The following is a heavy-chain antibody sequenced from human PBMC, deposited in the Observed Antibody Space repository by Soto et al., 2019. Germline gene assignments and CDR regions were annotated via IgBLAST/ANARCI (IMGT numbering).Heavy chain of an antibody. CDR2: IYDTGISGYTPST. J-gene: IGHJ6*02. CDR1: GGSITSSY. V-gene: IGHV4-59*01. Sequence: PSETLCLTCTVSGGSITSSYWSWIRRPPGKGLEWIAYIYDTGISGYTPSTSYNPSLKRRVTMSVDTSKSQFSLKLTSVTAADTAVYYCARGEDAFFYDGLDVWGQGITVT. CDR3: ARGEDAFFYDGLDV.